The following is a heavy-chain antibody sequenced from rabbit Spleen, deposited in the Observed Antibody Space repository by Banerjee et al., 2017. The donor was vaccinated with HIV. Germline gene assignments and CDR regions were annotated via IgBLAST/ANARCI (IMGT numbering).Heavy chain of an antibody. D-gene: IGHD1-1*01. V-gene: IGHV1S45*01. Sequence: LEESGGGLVKPGGTLTLTCTVSGFSFSSSWICWVRQAPGKGLEWIACIDTSDGDTDYANWPKGRFTISKASSTTVTLQMTSLTAADTATYFCARDLDGVIGWNFGWWGPGTLVTVS. CDR2: IDTSDGDT. CDR1: GFSFSSSW. CDR3: ARDLDGVIGWNFGW. J-gene: IGHJ4*01.